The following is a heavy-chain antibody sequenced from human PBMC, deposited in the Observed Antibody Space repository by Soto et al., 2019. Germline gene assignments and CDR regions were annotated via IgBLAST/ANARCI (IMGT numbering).Heavy chain of an antibody. CDR2: ISDYNGNT. D-gene: IGHD3-10*01. J-gene: IGHJ6*02. CDR1: GYSFTTYG. CDR3: AREGYYSGSESYSPPRYYGMDV. Sequence: QVQWVQSGAEVKKPGASVKVSCKASGYSFTTYGISWVRQAPGQGLEWMGWISDYNGNTNYEKKFQGRVTMTTDTSTRTAYMELKSLRSDDTAVYYCAREGYYSGSESYSPPRYYGMDVWGQGTTVTVS. V-gene: IGHV1-18*01.